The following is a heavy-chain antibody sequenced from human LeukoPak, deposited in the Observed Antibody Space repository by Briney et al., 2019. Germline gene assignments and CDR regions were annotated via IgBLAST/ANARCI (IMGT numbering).Heavy chain of an antibody. CDR2: IEHSGST. CDR3: ARDHCSSISCHSGAFDI. CDR1: GGTFSDYY. V-gene: IGHV4-34*01. Sequence: TSETLSLTCAVYGGTFSDYYWSWIRQPPGKGLEWIGEIEHSGSTNYNPSLKSRVTISVDTSKNQFSLKLSSVTAADTAVYYCARDHCSSISCHSGAFDIWGQGTMVTLSS. D-gene: IGHD2-2*01. J-gene: IGHJ3*02.